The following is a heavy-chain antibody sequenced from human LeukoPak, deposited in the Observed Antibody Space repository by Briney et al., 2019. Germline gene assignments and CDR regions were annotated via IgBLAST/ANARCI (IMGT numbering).Heavy chain of an antibody. CDR3: ARVRLIFGVVKTVHFDY. CDR2: INHSGST. CDR1: GGSFSGYY. J-gene: IGHJ4*02. D-gene: IGHD3-3*01. Sequence: PETLSLTCAVYGGSFSGYYWSWIRQPPGKGLEWIGEINHSGSTNYNPSLKSRVTISVDTSKNQFSLKLSSVTAADTAVYYCARVRLIFGVVKTVHFDYWGQGTLVTVSS. V-gene: IGHV4-34*01.